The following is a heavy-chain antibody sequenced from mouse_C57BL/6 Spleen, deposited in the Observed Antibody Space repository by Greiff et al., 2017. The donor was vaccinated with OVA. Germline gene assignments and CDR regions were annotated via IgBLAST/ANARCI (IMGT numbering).Heavy chain of an antibody. J-gene: IGHJ3*01. CDR3: AIGGTTAWGFAY. Sequence: QVQLQQPGAELVMPGASVKLSCKASGYTFTSYWMHWVKQRPGQGLEWIGEIDPSDSYTNYNQKFKGKSTLTVDKSSSTAYMQLSSLTSEDSAVYYCAIGGTTAWGFAYWGQGTLVTVSA. CDR1: GYTFTSYW. CDR2: IDPSDSYT. V-gene: IGHV1-69*01. D-gene: IGHD1-2*01.